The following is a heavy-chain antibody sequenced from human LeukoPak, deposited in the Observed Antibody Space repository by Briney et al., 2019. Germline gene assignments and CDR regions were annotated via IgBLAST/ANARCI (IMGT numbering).Heavy chain of an antibody. CDR3: ARGTRSRDQRIRTTVTTGSPFDP. V-gene: IGHV4-59*01. CDR1: GGSISSYY. CDR2: IYYSGST. D-gene: IGHD4-17*01. J-gene: IGHJ5*02. Sequence: PSETLSLTCTVSGGSISSYYWSWIRQPPGKGLEWIGYIYYSGSTIYNPSLKSRVSISVDTSQNQFSLKLTSVTAADTAVYYCARGTRSRDQRIRTTVTTGSPFDPWGQGTLVTVSS.